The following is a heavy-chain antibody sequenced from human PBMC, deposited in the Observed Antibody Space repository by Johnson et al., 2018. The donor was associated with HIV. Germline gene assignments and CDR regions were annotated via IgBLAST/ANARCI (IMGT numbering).Heavy chain of an antibody. CDR2: IRYDGSNK. J-gene: IGHJ3*02. CDR3: AKDLSDSSGYHDAFDI. CDR1: GFTFSTYG. V-gene: IGHV3-30*02. Sequence: QVQLVESGGGLVQPGRSLRLSCAASGFTFSTYGMHWVRQAPGKGLEWVAFIRYDGSNKYYADSVKGRFTISRDNSKNTLYLQMNSLRAEDTAVYYCAKDLSDSSGYHDAFDIWGQGTMVTVSS. D-gene: IGHD3-22*01.